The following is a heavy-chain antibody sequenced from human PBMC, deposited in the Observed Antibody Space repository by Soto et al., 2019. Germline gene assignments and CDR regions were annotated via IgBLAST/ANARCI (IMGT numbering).Heavy chain of an antibody. Sequence: SETLSLTCTVSGGSISSSSYYWGWIRQPPGKGRDWIGSIYYSGSTYYNPSLKSRVTISVDTSKNQFSLKLSSVTAADTAVYYCARHGLGCSGGSCYSDYYYYMDVWGKGTTVTVSS. CDR3: ARHGLGCSGGSCYSDYYYYMDV. J-gene: IGHJ6*03. D-gene: IGHD2-15*01. CDR2: IYYSGST. CDR1: GGSISSSSYY. V-gene: IGHV4-39*01.